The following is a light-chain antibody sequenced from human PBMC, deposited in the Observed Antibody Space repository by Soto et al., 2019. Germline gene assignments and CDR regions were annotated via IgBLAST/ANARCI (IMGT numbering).Light chain of an antibody. Sequence: EIVMTQSPATLSVSPGERATLSCRASQTISRGLAWYQQKPGQAPSLLIYDSSTRATGIPARFSGSGSGTEFTLTISSLQSEDFAVYYCQQYDNWPPITFDQGTRLEIK. J-gene: IGKJ5*01. V-gene: IGKV3-15*01. CDR1: QTISRG. CDR3: QQYDNWPPIT. CDR2: DSS.